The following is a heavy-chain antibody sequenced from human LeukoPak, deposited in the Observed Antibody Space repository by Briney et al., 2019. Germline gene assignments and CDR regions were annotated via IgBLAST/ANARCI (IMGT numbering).Heavy chain of an antibody. CDR2: MNPNSGNT. CDR3: ARATHGSGILSLDV. J-gene: IGHJ6*02. CDR1: GYTFTSYD. V-gene: IGHV1-8*01. Sequence: GASVKVSCKASGYTFTSYDINWVRQATGQGLEWMGWMNPNSGNTGYAQKFQGRVTMTRNTSISTAYMELSSLRSEDTAVYYCARATHGSGILSLDVWGQGTTVTVSS. D-gene: IGHD3-10*01.